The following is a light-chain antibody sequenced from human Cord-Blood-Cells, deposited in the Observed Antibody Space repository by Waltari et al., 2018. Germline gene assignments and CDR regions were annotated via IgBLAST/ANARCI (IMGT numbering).Light chain of an antibody. J-gene: IGLJ2*01. CDR3: SSYTSSSTLRVV. V-gene: IGLV2-14*01. Sequence: QSALTQPASVSGSPGQSITISCTGTSSDVGGYHYVSWYQQHPGKAPKLMIYCVSKRPLRVSKHFSGSKSGNTAALTISGLQAEDEADYYGSSYTSSSTLRVVFGGGTKLTVL. CDR2: CVS. CDR1: SSDVGGYHY.